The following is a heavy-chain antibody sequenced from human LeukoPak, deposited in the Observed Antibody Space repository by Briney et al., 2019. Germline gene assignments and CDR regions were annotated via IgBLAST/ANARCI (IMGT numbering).Heavy chain of an antibody. J-gene: IGHJ5*02. CDR1: GGPISSGSYY. Sequence: SETLSLTCTVSGGPISSGSYYWSWIRQPAGKGLEWIGRIYTSGSTNYNPSLKSRVTISVDTSKNQFSLKLSSVTAADTAVYYCARDRAYDYVWGSYRYIWFDPWGQGTLVTVSS. D-gene: IGHD3-16*02. CDR2: IYTSGST. V-gene: IGHV4-61*02. CDR3: ARDRAYDYVWGSYRYIWFDP.